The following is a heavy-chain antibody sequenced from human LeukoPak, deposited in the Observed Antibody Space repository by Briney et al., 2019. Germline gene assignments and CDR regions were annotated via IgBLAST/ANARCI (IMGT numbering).Heavy chain of an antibody. D-gene: IGHD5-12*01. CDR2: IWYDGSNK. Sequence: PGGSLRLSCAASGFTFSSYGTHWVRQAPGKGLEGVAVIWYDGSNKYYADSVKGRFTISRDNSKNTLYLQMNSLRAEDTAVYYCAKAHSGYSGYGGGNYMDVWGKGTTVTVSS. V-gene: IGHV3-33*06. CDR3: AKAHSGYSGYGGGNYMDV. J-gene: IGHJ6*03. CDR1: GFTFSSYG.